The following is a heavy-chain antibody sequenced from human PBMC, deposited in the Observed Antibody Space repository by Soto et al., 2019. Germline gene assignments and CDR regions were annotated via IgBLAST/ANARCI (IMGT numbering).Heavy chain of an antibody. V-gene: IGHV4-31*03. D-gene: IGHD6-25*01. Sequence: QVQLQESGPGLVKPSQTLSLTCTVSGGSVTSGGYYWKWLRQHPGKGLEFIGYISYSGITYYNPSLNSRLTISLDTSKNHFSLTLTSVTAADTAMYYCAIAWSSGFLFDSWVQGPLVTVSS. CDR1: GGSVTSGGYY. CDR3: AIAWSSGFLFDS. J-gene: IGHJ4*02. CDR2: ISYSGIT.